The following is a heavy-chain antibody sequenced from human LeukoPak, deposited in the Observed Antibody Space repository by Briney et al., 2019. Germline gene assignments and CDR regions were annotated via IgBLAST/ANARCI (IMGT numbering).Heavy chain of an antibody. J-gene: IGHJ4*02. V-gene: IGHV3-30*18. CDR2: ISDDGSNK. CDR3: AKDSSRAAADYYFDY. Sequence: GGSLRLSCAASGFTFSNYGMHWVRQAPGKGPEWVAVISDDGSNKYYADSVKGRFTISRDNSKNTLYLQMNSLRPEDTAVYYCAKDSSRAAADYYFDYWGPGALLTVSS. CDR1: GFTFSNYG. D-gene: IGHD6-13*01.